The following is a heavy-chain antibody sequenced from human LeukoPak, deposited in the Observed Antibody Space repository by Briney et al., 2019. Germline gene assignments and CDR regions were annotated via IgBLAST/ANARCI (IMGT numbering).Heavy chain of an antibody. J-gene: IGHJ5*02. V-gene: IGHV1-46*01. D-gene: IGHD3-10*01. CDR1: GYTFTSYH. Sequence: GASVKVSCKASGYTFTSYHMHWVRQAPGQGLEWMGIINPSGGTTNYAQKFRGRVTMTRDTSISTAYMELSRLRSDDTAVYYCARSYPAITMVRGAAGNRFDPWGQGTLVTVSS. CDR2: INPSGGTT. CDR3: ARSYPAITMVRGAAGNRFDP.